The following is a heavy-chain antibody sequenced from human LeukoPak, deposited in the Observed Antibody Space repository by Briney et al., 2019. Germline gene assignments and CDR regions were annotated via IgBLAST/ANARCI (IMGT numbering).Heavy chain of an antibody. CDR1: GFTFNDFA. CDR3: VKDGGDYGDYSYYFDY. J-gene: IGHJ4*02. V-gene: IGHV3-9*01. CDR2: ISWNSGRT. D-gene: IGHD4-17*01. Sequence: PGRPLRLSCAASGFTFNDFAMHWVRLTPGKGLEWVSGISWNSGRTAYADSVKGRFTISRDNAENSLYLQMNSLRTEDTAFYYCVKDGGDYGDYSYYFDYWGQGTLVTVSS.